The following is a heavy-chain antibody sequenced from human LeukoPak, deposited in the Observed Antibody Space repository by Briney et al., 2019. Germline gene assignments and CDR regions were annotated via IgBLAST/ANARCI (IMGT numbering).Heavy chain of an antibody. Sequence: GGSLRLSCAASGFTFSSYAMSWVRQAPGKGLEWVSVIYSGGDTYYADSVKGRFTISRDDSKNTLHLQMTSLRAEDTAVYYCARDARAFAFGYFDYWGQGTLVTVSS. CDR2: IYSGGDT. V-gene: IGHV3-66*01. CDR3: ARDARAFAFGYFDY. CDR1: GFTFSSYA. J-gene: IGHJ4*02. D-gene: IGHD3-3*02.